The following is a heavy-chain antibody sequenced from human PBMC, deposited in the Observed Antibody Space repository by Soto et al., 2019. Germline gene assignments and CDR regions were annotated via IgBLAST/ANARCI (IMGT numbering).Heavy chain of an antibody. CDR3: ARGGNYLFRDYFDY. V-gene: IGHV4-34*01. CDR2: INHSGST. D-gene: IGHD4-4*01. J-gene: IGHJ4*02. CDR1: GGSFSGYY. Sequence: SETLSLTCAVYGGSFSGYYWSWIRQPPGKGLEWIGEINHSGSTNYNPSLKSRVTISVDTSKNQFSLKLSSVTAADTAVYYCARGGNYLFRDYFDYWGQGTLVTVSS.